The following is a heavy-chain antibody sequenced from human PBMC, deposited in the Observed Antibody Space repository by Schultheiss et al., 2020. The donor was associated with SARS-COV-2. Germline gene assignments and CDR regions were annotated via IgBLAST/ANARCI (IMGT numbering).Heavy chain of an antibody. CDR1: GYSFTSYW. CDR2: IYPGDSDT. D-gene: IGHD5-18*01. CDR3: AGLARGYPYGDAFDI. Sequence: GESLKISCKGSGYSFTSYWISWVRQMPGKGLEWMGIIYPGDSDTRYSPSFRGQVTMSADKSITTAYLQWTSLKASDTAIYYCAGLARGYPYGDAFDIWGQGTMVTVSS. V-gene: IGHV5-51*01. J-gene: IGHJ3*02.